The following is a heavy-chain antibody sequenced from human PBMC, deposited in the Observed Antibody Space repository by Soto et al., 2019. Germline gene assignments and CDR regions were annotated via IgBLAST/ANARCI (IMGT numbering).Heavy chain of an antibody. J-gene: IGHJ6*02. D-gene: IGHD3-22*01. CDR3: AREEYYYDSSGPGVYGMDA. CDR2: IYYSGST. CDR1: GGSVSSGSYY. V-gene: IGHV4-61*01. Sequence: SETLSLTCTVSGGSVSSGSYYWSWIRQPPGKGLEWIGYIYYSGSTNYNPSLKSRVTISVDTSKNQSSLKLSSVTAADTAVYYCAREEYYYDSSGPGVYGMDAWGQGTTVTVSS.